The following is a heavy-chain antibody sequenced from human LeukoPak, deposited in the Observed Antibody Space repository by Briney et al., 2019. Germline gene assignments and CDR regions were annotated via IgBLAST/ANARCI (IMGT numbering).Heavy chain of an antibody. CDR3: ARGRSNRNWFDP. CDR1: GGSFSGYY. Sequence: SETLSLTCAVYGGSFSGYYWRWIRQPAGKGLEWIGRIYTSGSTNYNPSLKSRVTMSVDTSKNQFSLKLSSVTAADTAVYYCARGRSNRNWFDPWGQGTLVTVSS. V-gene: IGHV4-59*10. CDR2: IYTSGST. J-gene: IGHJ5*02. D-gene: IGHD4-11*01.